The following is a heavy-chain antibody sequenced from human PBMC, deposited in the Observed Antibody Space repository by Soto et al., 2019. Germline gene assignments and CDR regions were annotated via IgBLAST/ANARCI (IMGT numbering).Heavy chain of an antibody. D-gene: IGHD6-13*01. CDR3: AYRQDYRGSWASGWFDP. J-gene: IGHJ5*02. V-gene: IGHV2-5*02. CDR1: GFSLSTSGVG. CDR2: IYWDDDK. Sequence: QITLKESGPTLVEPTQTLTLTCAFSGFSLSTSGVGVGWIRQPPGQALEWLAFIYWDDDKRYSPSLRTRLTIIKDTSINQVVLIMTNMNPVDTGTYYCAYRQDYRGSWASGWFDPWGQGTLVTVSS.